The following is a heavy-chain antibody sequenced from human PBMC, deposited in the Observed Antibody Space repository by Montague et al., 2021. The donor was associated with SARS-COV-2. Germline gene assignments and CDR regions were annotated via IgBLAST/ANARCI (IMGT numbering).Heavy chain of an antibody. CDR1: GFSLSTSGMC. V-gene: IGHV2-70*01. J-gene: IGHJ3*02. CDR2: IDWDDDK. CDR3: ARIWGATRGDAFDI. D-gene: IGHD1-26*01. Sequence: PALVKPTQILTLTCTFSGFSLSTSGMCVSWIRQPPGKALEWLALIDWDDDKYYSTSLKTRLTISKDTSKNQAVLTMTNMDPVDTATYYCARIWGATRGDAFDIWGQGTMVTVSS.